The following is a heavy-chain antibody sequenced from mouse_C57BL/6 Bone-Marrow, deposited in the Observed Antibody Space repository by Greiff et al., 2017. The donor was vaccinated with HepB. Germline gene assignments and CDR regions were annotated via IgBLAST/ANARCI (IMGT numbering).Heavy chain of an antibody. Sequence: VQLQQSGPVLVKPGASVKMSCKASGYTFTDYYMNWVKQSHGKSLEWIGVINPYNGGTSYNQKFKGKATLTVDKSSSTAYMELNSLTSEDSAVYYCARGGNYVAMDYWGQGTSVTVSS. J-gene: IGHJ4*01. CDR3: ARGGNYVAMDY. V-gene: IGHV1-19*01. D-gene: IGHD2-1*01. CDR2: INPYNGGT. CDR1: GYTFTDYY.